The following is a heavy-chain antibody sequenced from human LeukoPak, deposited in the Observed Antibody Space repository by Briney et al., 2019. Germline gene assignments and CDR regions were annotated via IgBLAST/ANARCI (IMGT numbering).Heavy chain of an antibody. V-gene: IGHV3-23*01. CDR3: AQDYEQDPYYYDSSGYLSWYFDL. CDR2: ISGSGGST. J-gene: IGHJ2*01. CDR1: GFTFSSYA. D-gene: IGHD3-22*01. Sequence: GGSLRLSCAASGFTFSSYAMSWVRQAPGKGPEWVSAISGSGGSTYYADSVKGRFTISRDNSKNTLYLQMNSLRAEDTAVYYCAQDYEQDPYYYDSSGYLSWYFDLWGRGTLVTVSS.